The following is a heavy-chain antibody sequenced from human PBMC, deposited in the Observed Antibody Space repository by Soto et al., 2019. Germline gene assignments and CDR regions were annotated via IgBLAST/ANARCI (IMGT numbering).Heavy chain of an antibody. V-gene: IGHV3-30-3*01. CDR1: GFTFSSYA. D-gene: IGHD2-2*01. CDR3: ARDWLGYCISTRCYPYYYYGMDV. CDR2: ISYDGSNK. Sequence: QVQLVESGGGVVQPGRSLRLSCAASGFTFSSYAMHWVRQAPGKGLEWVAVISYDGSNKYYADSVKGRFTISRDNSKNTXXLXMXXLRAEDTAVYYCARDWLGYCISTRCYPYYYYGMDVWGQGTTVTVSS. J-gene: IGHJ6*02.